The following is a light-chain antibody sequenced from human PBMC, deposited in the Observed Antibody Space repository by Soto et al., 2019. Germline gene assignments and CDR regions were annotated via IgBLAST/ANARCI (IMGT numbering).Light chain of an antibody. Sequence: VLAQSPLSLPASPGEPAAISFRCRGGLLHSNGDSYLDWYLQKPRQSPQLLIYLGSNRASGVPDRFSGSGSGTDFTLNISRVEAEDVGVSYCIQALQTHITFGQGTQREIK. CDR1: GGLLHSNGDSY. J-gene: IGKJ5*01. V-gene: IGKV2-28*01. CDR3: IQALQTHIT. CDR2: LGS.